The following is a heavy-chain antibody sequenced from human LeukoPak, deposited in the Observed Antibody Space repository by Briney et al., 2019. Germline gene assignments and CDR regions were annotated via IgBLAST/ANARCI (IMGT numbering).Heavy chain of an antibody. J-gene: IGHJ4*02. CDR3: VKDGGTHFDH. Sequence: GGSLRLSCAASGFVFSRRGMNWVRQAPGKGLEWVSYISSSGTTISYAQSVKGRFTITRDNAQNSLTLHMNTLRADDTAVYYCVKDGGTHFDHWGQGTLVTVSS. D-gene: IGHD1-26*01. CDR2: ISSSGTTI. V-gene: IGHV3-48*01. CDR1: GFVFSRRG.